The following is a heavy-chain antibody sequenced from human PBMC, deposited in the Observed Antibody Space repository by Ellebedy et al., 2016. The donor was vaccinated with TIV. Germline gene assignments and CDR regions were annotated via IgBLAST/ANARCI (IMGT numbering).Heavy chain of an antibody. Sequence: GESLKISCAASGFSHSPYTMNWVRQAPGRGLEWVASISSLSNYIHYKDSVKGRFTISRDNAKNSLYLRMNSLRAEDTAVYFCARGGDPGYFYGMDVWGQGTSVTVSS. J-gene: IGHJ6*02. CDR2: ISSLSNYI. V-gene: IGHV3-21*01. D-gene: IGHD4-17*01. CDR1: GFSHSPYT. CDR3: ARGGDPGYFYGMDV.